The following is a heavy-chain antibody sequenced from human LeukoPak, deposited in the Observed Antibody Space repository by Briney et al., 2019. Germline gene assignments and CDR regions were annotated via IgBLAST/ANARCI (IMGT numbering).Heavy chain of an antibody. D-gene: IGHD6-19*01. J-gene: IGHJ4*02. CDR2: IYYRSGST. CDR3: ARGKAVSGSPTSFFDH. V-gene: IGHV4-61*01. CDR1: DGSVSSGNYY. Sequence: SETLSLTCTVSDGSVSSGNYYWSWIRQPPGKGLEWIGYIYYRSGSTNYNPSLKSRVTISADTSKNQFSLKLTSVTAADTAVYYCARGKAVSGSPTSFFDHWSQGMLVTVSS.